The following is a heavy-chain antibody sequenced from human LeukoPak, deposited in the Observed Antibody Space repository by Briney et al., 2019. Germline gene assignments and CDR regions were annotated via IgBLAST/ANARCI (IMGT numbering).Heavy chain of an antibody. J-gene: IGHJ3*02. V-gene: IGHV4-61*01. D-gene: IGHD6-13*01. Sequence: SETLSLTCTVSGGSISSSSYYWNWIRQPPGKGLEWIGYIYYSGSTNYNPSLKSRVTISVDTSKNQFSLKLSSVTAADTAVYYCARGYSSSWSALGDAFDIWGQGTMVTVSS. CDR3: ARGYSSSWSALGDAFDI. CDR2: IYYSGST. CDR1: GGSISSSSYY.